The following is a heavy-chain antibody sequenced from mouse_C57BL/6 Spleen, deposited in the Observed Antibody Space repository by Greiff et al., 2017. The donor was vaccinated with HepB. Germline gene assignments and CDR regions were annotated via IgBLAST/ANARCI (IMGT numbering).Heavy chain of an antibody. D-gene: IGHD3-2*02. CDR3: ARETAQAGGYYCDY. V-gene: IGHV1-26*01. Sequence: EVQLQQSGPELVKPGASVKISCKASGYTFTDYYMNWVKQSHGKSLEWIGDINPNNGGTSYNQKFKGKATLTVDKSSSTAYMELRSLTSEDSAVYYCARETAQAGGYYCDYWGQGTTLTVSS. J-gene: IGHJ2*01. CDR2: INPNNGGT. CDR1: GYTFTDYY.